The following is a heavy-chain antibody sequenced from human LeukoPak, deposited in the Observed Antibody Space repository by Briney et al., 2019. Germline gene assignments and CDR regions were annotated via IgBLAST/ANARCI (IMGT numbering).Heavy chain of an antibody. CDR1: GGSISSSSYY. V-gene: IGHV4-39*02. CDR3: ARDTTTVTTIWFDP. Sequence: SETLSLTCTVSGGSISSSSYYWGWIRQPPGKGLEWIGSIYYSGSTYYNPSLKSRVTISVDTSKNQFSLKLSSVTAADTAVYYCARDTTTVTTIWFDPWGQGTLVTVSS. D-gene: IGHD4-11*01. J-gene: IGHJ5*02. CDR2: IYYSGST.